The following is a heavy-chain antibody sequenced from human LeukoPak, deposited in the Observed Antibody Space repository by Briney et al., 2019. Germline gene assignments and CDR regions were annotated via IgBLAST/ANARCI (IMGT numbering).Heavy chain of an antibody. CDR1: GGPISSYY. V-gene: IGHV4-4*07. J-gene: IGHJ6*03. Sequence: SETLSLTCTVSGGPISSYYWSWIRQPAGKGLEWIGRIYTSGSTNYNPSLKSRVTMSVDTSKNQFSLKLSSVTAADTAVYYCARQIREEWLFSSYYYMDVWGKGTTVTVSS. CDR3: ARQIREEWLFSSYYYMDV. D-gene: IGHD3-3*01. CDR2: IYTSGST.